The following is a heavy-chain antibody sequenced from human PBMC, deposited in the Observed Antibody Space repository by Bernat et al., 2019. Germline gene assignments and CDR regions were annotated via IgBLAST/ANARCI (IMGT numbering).Heavy chain of an antibody. CDR2: IYYSGTS. CDR3: APLRGNSWFCDY. CDR1: GGSVNSGGYY. D-gene: IGHD6-13*01. Sequence: QVQLQESGPGLVKPSETLSLTCTVSGGSVNSGGYYWSWIRQPPGKGLEWIGYIYYSGTSNYNPSLKSRVTMSLDTSKNQFSLRLSSVTAADTAVYYCAPLRGNSWFCDYWGQGTLVTVSS. V-gene: IGHV4-61*08. J-gene: IGHJ4*02.